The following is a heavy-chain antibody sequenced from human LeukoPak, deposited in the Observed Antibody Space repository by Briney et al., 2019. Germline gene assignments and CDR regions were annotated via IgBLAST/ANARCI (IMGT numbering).Heavy chain of an antibody. CDR3: ARLHGTDVDY. J-gene: IGHJ4*02. D-gene: IGHD1-1*01. CDR2: INHSGNT. Sequence: SETLSLTCAVYGGSFSGYYWSWIRQPPGKGLEWIGEINHSGNTNYNPSLKSRVTLSVDKSKNQFSLRLSSVTAADTAAYYCARLHGTDVDYWGQGTLVTVSS. CDR1: GGSFSGYY. V-gene: IGHV4-34*01.